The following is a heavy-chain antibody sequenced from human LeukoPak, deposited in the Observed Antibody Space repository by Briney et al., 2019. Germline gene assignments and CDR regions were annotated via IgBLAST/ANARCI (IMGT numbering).Heavy chain of an antibody. CDR2: INHSGST. Sequence: SETLSLTCTVYGGSFSGYYWSWIRQPPGKGLEWIGEINHSGSTNYNPSLKSRVTISVDTSKNQFSLKLSSVTAADTAVYYCARRGVGVRGVFSYWGQGTLVTVSS. J-gene: IGHJ4*02. D-gene: IGHD3-10*01. CDR3: ARRGVGVRGVFSY. CDR1: GGSFSGYY. V-gene: IGHV4-34*01.